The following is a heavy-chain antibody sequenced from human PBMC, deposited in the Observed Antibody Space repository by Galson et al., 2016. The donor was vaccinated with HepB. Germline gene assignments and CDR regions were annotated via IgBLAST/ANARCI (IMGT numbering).Heavy chain of an antibody. J-gene: IGHJ4*02. V-gene: IGHV1-18*01. CDR3: ARDWLVAVFDY. D-gene: IGHD6-19*01. CDR1: XXTFASYG. Sequence: KVSXKASXXTFASYGXSWVRXAPGQGLEXXXWISAYNGNTNYAQKLQGRVTMTTDTSTRTANMELRRLRSDDTAVHSCARDWLVAVFDYWGQGTLVPLSS. CDR2: ISAYNGNT.